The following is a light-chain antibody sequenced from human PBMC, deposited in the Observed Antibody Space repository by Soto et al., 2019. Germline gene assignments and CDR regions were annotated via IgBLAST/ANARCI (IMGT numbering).Light chain of an antibody. J-gene: IGLJ2*01. Sequence: QSVLTQPASVSGSPGQSITISCTGTNSDVGGYNYVSWYQQHPGKAPKLMIYDVNNRPSGVSNRFSGSKSGNTASLTISGLQAEDEADYYCSSYTSSSTVVFGGGTQLTVL. CDR3: SSYTSSSTVV. V-gene: IGLV2-14*01. CDR1: NSDVGGYNY. CDR2: DVN.